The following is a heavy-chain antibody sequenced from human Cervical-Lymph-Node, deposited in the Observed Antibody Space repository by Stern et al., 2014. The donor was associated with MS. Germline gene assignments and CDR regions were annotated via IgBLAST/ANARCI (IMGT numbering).Heavy chain of an antibody. CDR2: IYYSGST. CDR3: ARRGPGYGDYRFDY. J-gene: IGHJ4*02. D-gene: IGHD4-17*01. Sequence: QLQLQESGPGLVKPSETLSLTCTVSGGSISSSSYYWGWIRQPPGKGLEWIGSIYYSGSTYYNPSLNSRVTISVDTSKNQFPRKLSSVTAADTAVYYCARRGPGYGDYRFDYWGQGTLVTVSS. CDR1: GGSISSSSYY. V-gene: IGHV4-39*01.